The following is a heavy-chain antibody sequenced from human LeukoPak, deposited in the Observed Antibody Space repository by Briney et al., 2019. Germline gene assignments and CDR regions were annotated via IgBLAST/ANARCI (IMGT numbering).Heavy chain of an antibody. CDR2: IIPIFGTA. CDR3: ARDFQTGINWFDP. J-gene: IGHJ5*02. Sequence: ASVKVSCKASGGTFSSYAISWVRQAPGQGLEWMGGIIPIFGTANYAQKLQGRVTITTDESTSTAYMELSSLRSEDTAVYYCARDFQTGINWFDPWGQGTLVTVSS. V-gene: IGHV1-69*05. D-gene: IGHD7-27*01. CDR1: GGTFSSYA.